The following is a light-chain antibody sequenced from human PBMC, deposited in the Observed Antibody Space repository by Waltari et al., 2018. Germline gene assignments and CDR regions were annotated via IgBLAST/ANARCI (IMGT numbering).Light chain of an antibody. J-gene: IGLJ1*01. CDR3: CSYAGISTYV. Sequence: QSALTQPASVSGSPGQSITISCTGTSRDVGSYNLVPWYQQHPGKAPKLMICEGSKRPSGVSDRFSASKSGNTASLTISGLQAEDEADYYCCSYAGISTYVFGTGTYVTVL. CDR1: SRDVGSYNL. CDR2: EGS. V-gene: IGLV2-23*01.